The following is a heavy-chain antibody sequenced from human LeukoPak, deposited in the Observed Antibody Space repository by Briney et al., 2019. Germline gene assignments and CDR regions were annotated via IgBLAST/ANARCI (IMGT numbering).Heavy chain of an antibody. CDR2: IYSGGST. J-gene: IGHJ4*02. V-gene: IGHV3-53*01. Sequence: GGSLRLSCAASGFTVSSNYMSWVRQAPGKGLEWVSVIYSGGSTYYADSVKGRFTISRDNSKNTLYLQMNSLRAEDTAVYYCARVWAYCSSTSCRQAGIDYWGQGTLVTVSS. D-gene: IGHD2-2*01. CDR1: GFTVSSNY. CDR3: ARVWAYCSSTSCRQAGIDY.